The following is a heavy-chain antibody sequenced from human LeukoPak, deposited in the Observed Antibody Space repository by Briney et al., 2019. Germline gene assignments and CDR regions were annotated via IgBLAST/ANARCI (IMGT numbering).Heavy chain of an antibody. Sequence: SETLSLTSTLPGGSLTSYYSSSSPHPPQNRLEWIGYIHYSGSTNYHASFKSRVNISVDTSKTQLSLKLSSVTAADTAVYYCARVRDRGSYFYALDSWGQGTLVTVSS. V-gene: IGHV4-59*01. CDR3: ARVRDRGSYFYALDS. CDR2: IHYSGST. CDR1: GGSLTSYY. D-gene: IGHD2/OR15-2a*01. J-gene: IGHJ4*02.